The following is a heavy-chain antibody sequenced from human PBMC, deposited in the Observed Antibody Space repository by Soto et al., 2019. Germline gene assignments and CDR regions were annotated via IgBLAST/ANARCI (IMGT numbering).Heavy chain of an antibody. V-gene: IGHV1-69*12. CDR1: GGTFSSYA. D-gene: IGHD2-15*01. CDR2: ISPIFGTA. Sequence: QVQLVQSGAEVKKPGSSVKVSCKASGGTFSSYAISWVRQAPGQGLEWMGGISPIFGTANYAQKFQGRVTITADESTSTAYMELSSLRSEDTAVYYCARDPSCSGGSCYYYGMDVWGQGTTVTVSS. J-gene: IGHJ6*02. CDR3: ARDPSCSGGSCYYYGMDV.